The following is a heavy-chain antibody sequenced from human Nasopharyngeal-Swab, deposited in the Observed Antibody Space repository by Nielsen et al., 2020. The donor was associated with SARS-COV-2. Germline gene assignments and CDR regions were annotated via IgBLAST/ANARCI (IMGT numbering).Heavy chain of an antibody. CDR1: GFTFDDYA. V-gene: IGHV3-9*01. CDR2: ISWNSGSI. J-gene: IGHJ4*02. CDR3: QAAAGTGDY. D-gene: IGHD6-13*01. Sequence: SLKISCAASGFTFDDYAMHWVRQAPGKGLEWVSGISWNSGSIGYADSVKGRFTISRDNSKNTLYLQMNSLRAEDTAVYYCQAAAGTGDYWGQGTLVTVSS.